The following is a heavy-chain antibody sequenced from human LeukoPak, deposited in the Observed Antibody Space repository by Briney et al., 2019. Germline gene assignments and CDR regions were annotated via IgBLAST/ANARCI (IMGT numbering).Heavy chain of an antibody. CDR2: ISGGGSST. J-gene: IGHJ4*02. CDR3: AKEYGASR. V-gene: IGHV3-23*01. CDR1: GFIFSNYA. Sequence: GGSLRLSCAASGFIFSNYAMNWVRQAPGKGLEWVSAISGGGSSTWYADSVKGRFTISRDNSKNTLYLQMNSLRAEDTAVYYCAKEYGASRWGQGTLVTVSS. D-gene: IGHD4/OR15-4a*01.